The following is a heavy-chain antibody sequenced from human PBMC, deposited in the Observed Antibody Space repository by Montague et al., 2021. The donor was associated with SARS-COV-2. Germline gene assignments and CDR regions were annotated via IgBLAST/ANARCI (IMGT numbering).Heavy chain of an antibody. Sequence: SLRLSCAASGFTFSSYAMSWVRQAPGKGLEWVSVIYSGGSTFYSASVKGRFTISRHNSKNTLYLQMNNLRVEDTAVYYCARLLPTHDFFDYWGQGTLVTVSS. V-gene: IGHV3-53*04. CDR1: GFTFSSYA. CDR3: ARLLPTHDFFDY. D-gene: IGHD2-15*01. CDR2: IYSGGST. J-gene: IGHJ4*02.